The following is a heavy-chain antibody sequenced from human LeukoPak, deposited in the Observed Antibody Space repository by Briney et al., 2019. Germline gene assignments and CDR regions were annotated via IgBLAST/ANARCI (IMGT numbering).Heavy chain of an antibody. D-gene: IGHD1-26*01. V-gene: IGHV3-23*01. J-gene: IGHJ3*02. CDR2: IRTSSSAT. CDR1: GFTFGSYA. CDR3: ARGRVGALLHALDI. Sequence: GGCLRLSCAGSGFTFGSYAINWVRQAPGKGLEWVSAIRTSSSATYYADSVKGRFATSRDDSRSTVFLQMNSLRAEDTAVYYCARGRVGALLHALDIWGQGTLVAVSS.